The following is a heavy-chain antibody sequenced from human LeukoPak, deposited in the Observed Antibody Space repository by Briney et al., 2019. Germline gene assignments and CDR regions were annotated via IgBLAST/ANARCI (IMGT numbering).Heavy chain of an antibody. CDR2: IIPILGIA. J-gene: IGHJ6*02. Sequence: SVKVSCKASGGTFSSYAISWVRQAPGQGLEWMGRIIPILGIANYAQKFQGRVTITADKSTSTAYMELSSLRSEDTAVYYCARGLAGTIPYYYYYGMDVWGQGTTVTVSS. CDR3: ARGLAGTIPYYYYYGMDV. CDR1: GGTFSSYA. V-gene: IGHV1-69*04. D-gene: IGHD1-1*01.